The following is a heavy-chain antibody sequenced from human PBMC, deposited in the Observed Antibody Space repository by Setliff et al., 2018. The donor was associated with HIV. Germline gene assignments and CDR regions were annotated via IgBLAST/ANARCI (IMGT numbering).Heavy chain of an antibody. Sequence: ETLSLTCAVSGSSISTSYWWGWIRQPPGKGLEWIGYIYHSGSTYYNPSLKSRVTLSVDTSKNQFSLQLTSVTAVDTAVYYCARKPDSRNWFDPWGQGTLVTVS. CDR3: ARKPDSRNWFDP. V-gene: IGHV4-28*01. CDR1: GSSISTSYW. J-gene: IGHJ5*02. CDR2: IYHSGST.